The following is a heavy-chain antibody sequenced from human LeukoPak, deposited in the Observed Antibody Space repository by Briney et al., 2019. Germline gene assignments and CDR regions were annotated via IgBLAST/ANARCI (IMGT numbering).Heavy chain of an antibody. CDR1: GFTFSSYD. Sequence: PGGSLRLSCAASGFTFSSYDMHWVRQATGKGLEWVSAIGTAGDTYYPGSVKGRFTISRENAKNSLYLQMNSLRAGDTAVYYCARGIAVADPFDYWGQGTLVTVSS. CDR2: IGTAGDT. J-gene: IGHJ4*02. CDR3: ARGIAVADPFDY. V-gene: IGHV3-13*01. D-gene: IGHD6-19*01.